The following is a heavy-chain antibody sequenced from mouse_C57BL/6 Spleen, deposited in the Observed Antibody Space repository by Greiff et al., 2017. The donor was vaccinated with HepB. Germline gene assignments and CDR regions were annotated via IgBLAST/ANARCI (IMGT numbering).Heavy chain of an antibody. CDR1: GFTFSDYG. CDR2: ISSGSSTI. V-gene: IGHV5-17*01. J-gene: IGHJ2*01. CDR3: ARNYYGDY. Sequence: EVKLVESGGGLVKPGGSLKLSCAASGFTFSDYGMHWVRQAPEKGLEWVAYISSGSSTIYYADTVKGRFTISKDNAKNTLFLQMTSLRAEDTAMYYCARNYYGDYWGQGTTRTVSS.